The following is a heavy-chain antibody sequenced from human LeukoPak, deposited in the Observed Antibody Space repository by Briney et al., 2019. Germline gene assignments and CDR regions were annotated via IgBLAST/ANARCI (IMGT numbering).Heavy chain of an antibody. J-gene: IGHJ4*02. CDR1: GFTFSSYS. CDR3: ARHRGGGSRPHYFDY. D-gene: IGHD1-26*01. CDR2: ISSSSSYI. Sequence: GGTLRLSCAASGFTFSSYSMNWVRQAPGKGLEWVSSISSSSSYIYYADSVKGRFTISRDNAKNSLYLQMNSLRAEDTAVYYCARHRGGGSRPHYFDYWGQGTLVTVSS. V-gene: IGHV3-21*01.